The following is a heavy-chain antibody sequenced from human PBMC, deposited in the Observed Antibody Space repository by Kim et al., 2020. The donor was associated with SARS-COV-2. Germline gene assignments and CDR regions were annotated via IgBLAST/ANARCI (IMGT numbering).Heavy chain of an antibody. CDR1: GYTFTGYY. CDR3: ARAMYSSSLGFQH. CDR2: INPNSGGT. D-gene: IGHD6-6*01. V-gene: IGHV1-2*06. Sequence: ASVKVSCKASGYTFTGYYMHWVRQAPGQGLEWMGRINPNSGGTNYAQKFQGSVTMTRDTSISTAYMELSRLRSDDTAVYYCARAMYSSSLGFQHWGQGTLVTVSS. J-gene: IGHJ1*01.